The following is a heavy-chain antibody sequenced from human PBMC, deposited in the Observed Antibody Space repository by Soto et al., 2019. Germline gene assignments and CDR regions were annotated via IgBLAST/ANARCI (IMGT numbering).Heavy chain of an antibody. CDR1: ATSISGYY. J-gene: IGHJ4*02. D-gene: IGHD2-8*01. CDR3: ARYNSYAIDY. V-gene: IGHV4-59*01. Sequence: PSETLSVTGTVAATSISGYYWRCIRQPPGKGLEWIANIHYSGTTNYIPSLASRVTLSVDTSKNQFSLKMTSVTAADRAMYFCARYNSYAIDYWGRGALVTVSS. CDR2: IHYSGTT.